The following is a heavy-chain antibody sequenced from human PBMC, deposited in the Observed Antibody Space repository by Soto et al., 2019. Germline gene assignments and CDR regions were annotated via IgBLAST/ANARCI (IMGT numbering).Heavy chain of an antibody. CDR2: ISSSSSYI. CDR3: ARDRGYCSSTSCLYYFDY. CDR1: GFTFSSYS. V-gene: IGHV3-21*01. Sequence: GGSLRLSCAASGFTFSSYSMNWVRQAPGKGLEWVSSISSSSSYIYYADSVKGRFTISRDNAKNSLYLQMNSLRAEDTAVYYCARDRGYCSSTSCLYYFDYWGQGTLVTASS. D-gene: IGHD2-2*01. J-gene: IGHJ4*02.